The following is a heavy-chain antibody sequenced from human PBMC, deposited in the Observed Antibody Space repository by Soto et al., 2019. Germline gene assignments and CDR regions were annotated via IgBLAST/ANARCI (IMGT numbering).Heavy chain of an antibody. CDR2: IFESGAT. V-gene: IGHV4-4*02. CDR1: GGSISSSSW. J-gene: IGHJ4*02. Sequence: QVQLQESGPGPVKPSGTLSLTCAVSGGSISSSSWWTWVRQSPGKGLEWIGEIFESGATNYNPSLKSRLTMSVDKSKNQFSLNLSSLTAADTAVYFCTTSHAGELNNWGQGTLVTVSS. D-gene: IGHD1-7*01. CDR3: TTSHAGELNN.